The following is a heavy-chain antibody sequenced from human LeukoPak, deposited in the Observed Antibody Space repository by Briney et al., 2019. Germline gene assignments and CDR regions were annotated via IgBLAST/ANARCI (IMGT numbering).Heavy chain of an antibody. J-gene: IGHJ4*02. Sequence: GGSLRLSCAASGLTFSNYGMHWVRQAPGKGLEWVAFIRYDGSNKYYADSVKGRFTISRDNSKNTLYLQMNSLRAEDTAVYYCAKDRVLRYFDWLFDLDYWGQGTLVTVSS. D-gene: IGHD3-9*01. CDR2: IRYDGSNK. CDR1: GLTFSNYG. V-gene: IGHV3-30*02. CDR3: AKDRVLRYFDWLFDLDY.